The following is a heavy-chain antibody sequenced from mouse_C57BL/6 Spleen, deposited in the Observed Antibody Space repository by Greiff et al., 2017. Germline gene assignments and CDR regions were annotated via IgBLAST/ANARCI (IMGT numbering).Heavy chain of an antibody. V-gene: IGHV1-69*01. CDR1: GYTFTSYW. CDR3: ARQRAQLRLRYAMDY. Sequence: QVQLQQPGAELVMPGASVKLSCKASGYTFTSYWMHWVKQRPGQGLEWIGEIDPSDSYTNYNQKFKGKSTLTVDKSSSTAYMQLSSLTSEDSAVYYCARQRAQLRLRYAMDYWGQGTSVTVSS. J-gene: IGHJ4*01. D-gene: IGHD3-1*01. CDR2: IDPSDSYT.